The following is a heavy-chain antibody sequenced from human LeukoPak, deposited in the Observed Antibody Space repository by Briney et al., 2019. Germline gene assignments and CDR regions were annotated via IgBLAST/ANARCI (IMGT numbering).Heavy chain of an antibody. D-gene: IGHD4-17*01. CDR3: AKDPHYGDSTHGYYYYCMDV. CDR1: GFTFSSYA. Sequence: PGGSLRLSCAASGFTFSSYAVSWVRQAPGKGLEWASAISGSGGSTYYADSVKGRFTISRDNSKNTLYLQMNSLRAEDTAVYYCAKDPHYGDSTHGYYYYCMDVWGKGTTVTVSS. J-gene: IGHJ6*03. CDR2: ISGSGGST. V-gene: IGHV3-23*01.